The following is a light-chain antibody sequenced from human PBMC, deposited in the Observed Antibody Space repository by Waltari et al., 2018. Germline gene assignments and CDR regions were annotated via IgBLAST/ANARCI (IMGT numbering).Light chain of an antibody. CDR1: NIGSYS. J-gene: IGLJ3*02. V-gene: IGLV3-21*02. CDR3: QVWDSSSDHRV. CDR2: DDS. Sequence: SYVLTQPPSVSVAPGQTARITRGGNNIGSYSVHWYQQKPGQAPVLVVYDDSDRPSAIPERFSGSNSGNTATLTISRVEAGDEADYYCQVWDSSSDHRVFGGGTKLTVL.